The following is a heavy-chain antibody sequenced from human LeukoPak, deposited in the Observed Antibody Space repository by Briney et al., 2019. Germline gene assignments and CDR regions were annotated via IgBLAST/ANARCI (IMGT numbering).Heavy chain of an antibody. V-gene: IGHV1-18*01. CDR1: GYTFTSYG. D-gene: IGHD3-10*01. CDR2: ISAYNGNT. Sequence: APVKVSCKASGYTFTSYGISWVRQAPGQGLEWMGWISAYNGNTNYAQKLQGRVTMTTDTSTSTAYMELRSLRSDDTAVYYCARDQKRVTMVRGTYNWFDPWGQGTLVTVSS. J-gene: IGHJ5*02. CDR3: ARDQKRVTMVRGTYNWFDP.